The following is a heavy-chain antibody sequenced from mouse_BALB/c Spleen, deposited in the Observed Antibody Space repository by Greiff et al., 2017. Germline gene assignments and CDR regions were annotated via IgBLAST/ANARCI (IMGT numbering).Heavy chain of an antibody. D-gene: IGHD2-3*01. J-gene: IGHJ4*01. V-gene: IGHV1-69*02. Sequence: QVQLQQSGAELVRPGASVKLSCKASGYTFTSYWINWVKQRPGQGLEWIGNIYPSDSYTNYNQKFKDKATLTVDKSSSTAYMQLSSPTSEDSAVYYCTRRGDGYYAMDYWGQGTSVTVSS. CDR3: TRRGDGYYAMDY. CDR1: GYTFTSYW. CDR2: IYPSDSYT.